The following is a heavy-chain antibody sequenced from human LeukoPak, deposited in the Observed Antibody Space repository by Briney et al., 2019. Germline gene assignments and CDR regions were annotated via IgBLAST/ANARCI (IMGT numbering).Heavy chain of an antibody. CDR1: GYTLTSYA. CDR3: ARDPRAAADGKADY. J-gene: IGHJ4*02. Sequence: ASVKVSCKASGYTLTSYAINWVRQAPEQGLEWIGWINTNTGNPTYAQDFTGRFVFSLDTSVSTTYLQITSLKPEDTAVYYCARDPRAAADGKADYWGQGTLVTVSS. D-gene: IGHD6-13*01. CDR2: INTNTGNP. V-gene: IGHV7-4-1*02.